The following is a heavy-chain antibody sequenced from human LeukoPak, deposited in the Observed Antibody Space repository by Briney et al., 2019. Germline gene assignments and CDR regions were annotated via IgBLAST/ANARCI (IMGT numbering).Heavy chain of an antibody. J-gene: IGHJ4*02. D-gene: IGHD3-3*01. CDR3: AKRHYEFWSGYQNQMYYFDY. CDR2: ISGSGVST. CDR1: GFSFSSYA. V-gene: IGHV3-23*01. Sequence: GGSPRLSCAASGFSFSSYAMSWVRQAPGKGLEWVSAISGSGVSTYYADSVKGRFTISRDNSKNTLYLQMNSLRAEDTAVYYCAKRHYEFWSGYQNQMYYFDYWGQGTLVTVSS.